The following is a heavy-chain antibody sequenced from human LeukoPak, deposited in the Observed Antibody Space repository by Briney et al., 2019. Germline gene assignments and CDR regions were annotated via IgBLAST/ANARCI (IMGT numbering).Heavy chain of an antibody. CDR3: ARDRAIDIRAYDI. CDR2: IGTSGSYI. CDR1: GFTFSGDN. J-gene: IGHJ3*02. V-gene: IGHV3-21*01. D-gene: IGHD5-12*01. Sequence: GGSLRLSCAASGFTFSGDNVNWVRQAPGKGLEWVSFIGTSGSYIKYADSVKGRFTISRDNAKNSLYLQMNSLRAEDTAMYFCARDRAIDIRAYDIWGQGTMVTVSS.